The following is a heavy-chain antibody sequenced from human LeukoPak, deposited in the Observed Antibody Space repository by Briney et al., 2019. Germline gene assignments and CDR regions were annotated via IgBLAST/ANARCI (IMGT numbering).Heavy chain of an antibody. CDR1: GFTFSSYG. Sequence: PGRSLRLSCAASGFTFSSYGMHWVRQAPGKGLEWVAVIWYDGSNKYYADSVKGRFTISRDNSKNTLYLRMNSLRAEDTAVYYCAKGGYCSSTSCPIDYWGQGTLVTVSS. CDR3: AKGGYCSSTSCPIDY. CDR2: IWYDGSNK. D-gene: IGHD2-2*03. V-gene: IGHV3-33*06. J-gene: IGHJ4*02.